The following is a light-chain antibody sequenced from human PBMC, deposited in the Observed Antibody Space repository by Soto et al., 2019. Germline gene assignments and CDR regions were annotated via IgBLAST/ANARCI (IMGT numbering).Light chain of an antibody. J-gene: IGLJ3*02. CDR3: QTWGTGIRV. CDR2: LNSDGSH. CDR1: SGHSSYA. V-gene: IGLV4-69*01. Sequence: QSVLTQPPSASASLGASVKLTCTLSSGHSSYAIAWHQQQPEKGPRYLMKLNSDGSHSKGDGIPDRFSGSSSGAERYLTISSLQSEDEAVYYCQTWGTGIRVFGGGTKVTVL.